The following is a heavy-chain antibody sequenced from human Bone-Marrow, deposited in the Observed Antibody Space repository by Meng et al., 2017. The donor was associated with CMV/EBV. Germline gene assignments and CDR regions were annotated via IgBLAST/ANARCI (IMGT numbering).Heavy chain of an antibody. CDR2: MNPNSGNT. J-gene: IGHJ6*02. CDR3: AGVVPAATLIYYYYGMDV. V-gene: IGHV1-8*03. D-gene: IGHD2-2*01. CDR1: GYTFTSYD. Sequence: ASVKVSCKASGYTFTSYDINWVRQATGQGLEWMGWMNPNSGNTGYAQKFQGRVTITRNTSISTAYMELSSLRSEDTAVYYCAGVVPAATLIYYYYGMDVWGQGTTVTVSS.